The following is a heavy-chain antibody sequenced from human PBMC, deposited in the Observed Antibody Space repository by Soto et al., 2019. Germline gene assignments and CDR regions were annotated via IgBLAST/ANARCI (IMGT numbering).Heavy chain of an antibody. Sequence: PSETLSLTCAVYGGSFSGYYWSWIRQPPGKGLEWIGEINHRGSTKYNPSLKSRVTISVDTSKNQFSLKLNSVTAADTAVYYCARQPKDAFDIWGQGTMVTVSS. CDR2: INHRGST. J-gene: IGHJ3*02. V-gene: IGHV4-34*01. CDR3: ARQPKDAFDI. CDR1: GGSFSGYY.